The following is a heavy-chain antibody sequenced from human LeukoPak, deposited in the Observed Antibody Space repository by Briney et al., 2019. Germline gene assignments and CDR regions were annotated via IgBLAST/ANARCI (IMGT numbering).Heavy chain of an antibody. J-gene: IGHJ4*02. D-gene: IGHD4/OR15-4a*01. CDR2: ISSSTTYI. CDR1: GFSFSRYS. CDR3: ARVFYGPNYFDY. Sequence: GGSLRLSCAASGFSFSRYSLSWVRQAPGKGLEWISLISSSTTYIYYADSVKGRFTISRDNAKNSVFLQMTSLRAEDTAVYYCARVFYGPNYFDYWGQGTLVTVSS. V-gene: IGHV3-21*04.